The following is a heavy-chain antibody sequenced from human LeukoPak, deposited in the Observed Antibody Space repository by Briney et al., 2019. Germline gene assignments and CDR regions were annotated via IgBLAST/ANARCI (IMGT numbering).Heavy chain of an antibody. J-gene: IGHJ4*02. D-gene: IGHD3-10*01. CDR1: GYTFTSYA. V-gene: IGHV1-3*01. CDR3: ARDAYYYGSGSPSGFDY. CDR2: INAGNGNT. Sequence: ASVKVSYKASGYTFTSYAMHWVRRAPGQRLEWMGWINAGNGNTKYSQKFQGRVTITRDTSASTAYMELSSLRSEDTAVYYCARDAYYYGSGSPSGFDYWGQGTLVTVSS.